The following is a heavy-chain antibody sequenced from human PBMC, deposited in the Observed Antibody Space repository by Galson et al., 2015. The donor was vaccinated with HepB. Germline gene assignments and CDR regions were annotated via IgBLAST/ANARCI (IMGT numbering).Heavy chain of an antibody. CDR2: IYYSGST. J-gene: IGHJ4*02. CDR1: GGSISSYY. D-gene: IGHD3-10*01. CDR3: ARWNGSGSYRLFDY. V-gene: IGHV4-59*08. Sequence: ETLSLTCTVSGGSISSYYWSWIRQPPGKGLEWIGYIYYSGSTNYNPSLKSRVTISVDTSKNQFSLKLSSVTAADTAVYYCARWNGSGSYRLFDYWGQGTLVTVSS.